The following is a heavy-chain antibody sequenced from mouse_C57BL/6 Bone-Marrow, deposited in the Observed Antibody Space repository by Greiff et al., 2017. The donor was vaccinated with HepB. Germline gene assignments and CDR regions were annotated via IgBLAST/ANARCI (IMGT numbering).Heavy chain of an antibody. Sequence: QVQLKESGPGLVQPSQSLSITCTVSGFSLTSYGVHWVRQSPGKGLEWLGVIWSGGSTDYNAAFISRLSISKDNSKSQVFFKMNSLQADDTAIYYCASDDYHYAMDYWGQGTSDTVSS. CDR2: IWSGGST. CDR1: GFSLTSYG. J-gene: IGHJ4*01. CDR3: ASDDYHYAMDY. V-gene: IGHV2-2*01. D-gene: IGHD2-4*01.